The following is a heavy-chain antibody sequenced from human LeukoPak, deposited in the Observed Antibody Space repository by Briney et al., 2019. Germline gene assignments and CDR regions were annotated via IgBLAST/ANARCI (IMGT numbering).Heavy chain of an antibody. Sequence: GASVKVSCKASGYTFTSYVISWVRQAPGQGLEWMGWISAYNGNTNYAQKLQGRVTMTTDTSTSTAYMELRSLRSDDTAVYYCARDHIAVAGNAAFDIWGQGTMVTVSS. D-gene: IGHD6-19*01. CDR2: ISAYNGNT. CDR3: ARDHIAVAGNAAFDI. CDR1: GYTFTSYV. J-gene: IGHJ3*02. V-gene: IGHV1-18*01.